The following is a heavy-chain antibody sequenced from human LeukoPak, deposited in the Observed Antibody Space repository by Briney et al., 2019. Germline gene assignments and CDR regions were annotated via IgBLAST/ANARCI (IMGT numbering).Heavy chain of an antibody. CDR1: GFTFDEYV. D-gene: IGHD1-1*01. Sequence: GGSLRLSCAASGFTFDEYVMHWVRQAPGKGLEWVSGISWNSGSVGYADSVKGRFTISRDNAKNSLYLQMNSLRVEDTALYYCTKDWSETWIAFDIWGQGTMVTVSS. CDR3: TKDWSETWIAFDI. CDR2: ISWNSGSV. V-gene: IGHV3-9*01. J-gene: IGHJ3*02.